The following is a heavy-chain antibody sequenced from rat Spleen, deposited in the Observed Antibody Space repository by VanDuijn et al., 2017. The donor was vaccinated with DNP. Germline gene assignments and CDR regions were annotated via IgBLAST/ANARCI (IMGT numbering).Heavy chain of an antibody. V-gene: IGHV5-22*01. J-gene: IGHJ1*01. CDR1: GFTFSDYN. CDR2: ISYAGRDT. D-gene: IGHD1-1*01. Sequence: EVQLVESGGGLVQPGRSLKLSCAASGFTFSDYNMAWVRQIPQKGLEWVASISYAGRDTYYGGSFQGRFTISRDNAKSSLYLQMNSLRSEATATYYCARGVYYYSATYWYFDFWGPGTMVTVSS. CDR3: ARGVYYYSATYWYFDF.